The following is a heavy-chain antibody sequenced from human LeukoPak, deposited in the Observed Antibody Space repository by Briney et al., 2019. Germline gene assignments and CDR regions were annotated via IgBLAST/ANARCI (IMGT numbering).Heavy chain of an antibody. CDR2: IIPTLGAA. J-gene: IGHJ4*02. CDR1: GDTFTNYA. CDR3: ARAPDYYGSRSYYWIY. Sequence: SVKVSCKASGDTFTNYAISWVRQAPGQGLEWMGRIIPTLGAANYAQKFQGRVTMTADRSTNTVYMDLSSLTFEDTGVYYCARAPDYYGSRSYYWIYWGQGTLVTVSS. V-gene: IGHV1-69*04. D-gene: IGHD3-10*01.